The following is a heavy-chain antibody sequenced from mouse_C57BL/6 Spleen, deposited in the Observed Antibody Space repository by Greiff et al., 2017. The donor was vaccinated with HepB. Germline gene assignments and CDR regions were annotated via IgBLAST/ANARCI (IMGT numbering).Heavy chain of an antibody. CDR3: ARSYYDPSDYAMDY. Sequence: EVQLVESGGGLVKPGGSLKLSCAASGFTFSDYGMHWVRQAPEKGLEWVAYISSGSSTIYYADTVKGRFTISRDNAKNTLFLQMTSLRSEDTAMYYCARSYYDPSDYAMDYWGQGTSVTVSS. CDR2: ISSGSSTI. V-gene: IGHV5-17*01. D-gene: IGHD2-4*01. J-gene: IGHJ4*01. CDR1: GFTFSDYG.